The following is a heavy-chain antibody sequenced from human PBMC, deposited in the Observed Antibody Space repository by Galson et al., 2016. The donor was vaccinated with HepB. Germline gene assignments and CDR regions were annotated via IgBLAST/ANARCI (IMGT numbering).Heavy chain of an antibody. D-gene: IGHD5-24*01. CDR3: AIDRSDGLH. J-gene: IGHJ4*02. CDR2: ISGSGVVI. Sequence: SLRLSCAASGFSITIDAMSWVRQAPGKGLEWVSGISGSGVVIYYADSVKGRFTISRDTSKNTLYLQINSLRAEGSALYYCAIDRSDGLHWGQGTLVTVSS. CDR1: GFSITIDA. V-gene: IGHV3-23*01.